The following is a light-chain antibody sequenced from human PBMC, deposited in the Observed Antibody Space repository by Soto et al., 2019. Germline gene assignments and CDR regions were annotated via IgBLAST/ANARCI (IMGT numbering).Light chain of an antibody. CDR2: DTS. V-gene: IGKV3-11*01. Sequence: EIVLTQSPASLSLSPGETATLSCRASQSVESFLAWYQQKHGRSPILLIYDTSNRATGIPASLSGSGSGTDLTLTISRLEPEDFAVYYCQVRTDWPPFKYTFGQGTKLEVK. CDR3: QVRTDWPPFKYT. J-gene: IGKJ2*01. CDR1: QSVESF.